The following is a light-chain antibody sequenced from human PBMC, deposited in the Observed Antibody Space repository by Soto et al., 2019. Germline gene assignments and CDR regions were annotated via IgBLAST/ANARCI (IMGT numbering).Light chain of an antibody. CDR2: GAS. Sequence: EIVLTQSPGTLSLSPGERATLSCRASQSVSSSYLAWYQQKPGQAPRLLIYGASSRATGIPDRFSGSGSGTDLTLTISRLEPEDFATYYCQQANSFPLTFGGGTKVDIK. V-gene: IGKV3-20*01. CDR1: QSVSSSY. CDR3: QQANSFPLT. J-gene: IGKJ4*01.